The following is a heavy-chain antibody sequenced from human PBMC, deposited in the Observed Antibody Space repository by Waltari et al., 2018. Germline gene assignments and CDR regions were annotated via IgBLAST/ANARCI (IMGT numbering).Heavy chain of an antibody. V-gene: IGHV1-69*08. D-gene: IGHD3-22*01. J-gene: IGHJ4*02. CDR1: GGTFSSYA. Sequence: QVQLVQSGAEVKKPGSSVTVSCKASGGTFSSYAISWVRQAPGQGLEWMGRIIPIFGTANYAQKFQGRVTITADKSTSTAYMELSSLRSEDTAVYYCARDRRYYDSSGLLDYWGQGTLVTVSS. CDR3: ARDRRYYDSSGLLDY. CDR2: IIPIFGTA.